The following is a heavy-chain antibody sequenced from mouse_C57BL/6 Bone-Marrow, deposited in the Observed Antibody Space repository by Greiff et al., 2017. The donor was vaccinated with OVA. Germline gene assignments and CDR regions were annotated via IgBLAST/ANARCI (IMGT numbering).Heavy chain of an antibody. CDR2: IYPGGGYT. CDR3: ARNTTVVDFDY. J-gene: IGHJ2*01. V-gene: IGHV1-63*01. Sequence: QVQLKESGAELVRPGTSVKMSCKASGYTFTNYWTGWAKQRPGHGLEWIGDIYPGGGYTNYNEKFKGKATLTADKSSSTAYMQFSSLTSEDSAIYYCARNTTVVDFDYWGQGTTLTVSS. CDR1: GYTFTNYW. D-gene: IGHD1-1*01.